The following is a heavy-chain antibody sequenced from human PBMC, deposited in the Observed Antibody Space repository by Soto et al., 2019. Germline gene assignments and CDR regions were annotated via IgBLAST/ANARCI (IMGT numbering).Heavy chain of an antibody. CDR1: GFTFSSYA. CDR2: ISGSGGST. V-gene: IGHV3-23*01. J-gene: IGHJ4*02. CDR3: AKCGVGAESIAARPIDY. D-gene: IGHD6-6*01. Sequence: GGSLRLSCAASGFTFSSYAMSWVRQAPGKGLEWVSAISGSGGSTYYADSVKGRFTISRDNSKNTLYLQMNSLRAEDTAVYYCAKCGVGAESIAARPIDYWGQGTLVTVSS.